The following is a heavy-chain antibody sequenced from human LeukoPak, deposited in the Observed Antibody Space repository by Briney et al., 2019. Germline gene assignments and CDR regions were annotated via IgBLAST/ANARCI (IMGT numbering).Heavy chain of an antibody. CDR1: GFTFDDYA. D-gene: IGHD4-23*01. J-gene: IGHJ4*02. CDR2: ISWNSGSI. V-gene: IGHV3-9*03. CDR3: AKAHYGGNSGDYFDY. Sequence: PGGSLRLSCAASGFTFDDYAMHWVRQAPGKGLEWVSGISWNSGSIGYADSVKGRFTISRDNAKNSLYLQMNSLRAEDMALYYCAKAHYGGNSGDYFDYWGQGTLVTVSS.